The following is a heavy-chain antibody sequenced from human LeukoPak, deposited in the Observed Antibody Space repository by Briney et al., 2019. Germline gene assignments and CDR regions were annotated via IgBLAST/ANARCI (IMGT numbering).Heavy chain of an antibody. Sequence: SETLSLTCIVSGGSIRTYYWSWIRQPPGKGLEWIGYINYSGNTKYNPSLKSRVTILVDTSKNQFSLKLSSVTAADTAVYYCARRRSGSGWYYYFDYWGQGTLVTVSS. D-gene: IGHD6-19*01. J-gene: IGHJ4*02. CDR1: GGSIRTYY. CDR3: ARRRSGSGWYYYFDY. V-gene: IGHV4-59*08. CDR2: INYSGNT.